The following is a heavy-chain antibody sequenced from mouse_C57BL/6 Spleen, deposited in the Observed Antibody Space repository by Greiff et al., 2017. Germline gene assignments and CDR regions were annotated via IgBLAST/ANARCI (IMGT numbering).Heavy chain of an antibody. Sequence: QVQLKESGPELVKPGASVKISCKASGYAFSSSWMNWVKQRPGKGLEWIGRIYPGDGDTNYNGKFKGKATLTADKSSSTAYMQLSSLTSEDSAVYFCARDGTGYFDVWGTGTTVTVSS. CDR3: ARDGTGYFDV. CDR2: IYPGDGDT. V-gene: IGHV1-82*01. CDR1: GYAFSSSW. D-gene: IGHD2-1*01. J-gene: IGHJ1*03.